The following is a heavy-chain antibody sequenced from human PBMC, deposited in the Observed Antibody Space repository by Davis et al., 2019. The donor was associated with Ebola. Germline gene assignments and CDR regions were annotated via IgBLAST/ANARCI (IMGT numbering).Heavy chain of an antibody. V-gene: IGHV1-2*02. CDR3: ARDVGESGSLYYFDY. CDR2: INPNSGGT. Sequence: ASVKVSCKASGCTFTGYYMHWVRQAPGQGLEWMGWINPNSGGTNYAQKFQGRVTMTRDTSISTAYMELSRLRSDDTAVYYCARDVGESGSLYYFDYWGQGTLVTVSS. D-gene: IGHD1-26*01. CDR1: GCTFTGYY. J-gene: IGHJ4*02.